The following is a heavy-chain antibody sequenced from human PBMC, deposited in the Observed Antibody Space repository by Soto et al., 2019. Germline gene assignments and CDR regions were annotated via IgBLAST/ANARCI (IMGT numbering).Heavy chain of an antibody. CDR2: ISYSGKS. Sequence: QVQLQESGPGLVTPSQSLSLTCTVSGGSISSGAYYWRWIRQHPGRGLEWIGHISYSGKSDYNPSLESRVAISLDTPRNQVSLKLSSVTAADTAVYYCAASPNADFVDYWGPGALVTVSA. D-gene: IGHD3-16*01. V-gene: IGHV4-31*03. CDR1: GGSISSGAYY. CDR3: AASPNADFVDY. J-gene: IGHJ4*02.